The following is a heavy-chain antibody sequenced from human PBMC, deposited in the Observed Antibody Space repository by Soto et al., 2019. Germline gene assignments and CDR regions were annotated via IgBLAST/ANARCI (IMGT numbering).Heavy chain of an antibody. CDR1: SCSIFTTNW. Sequence: QVQLQESGPGLVKPSGTLSLTCAASSCSIFTTNWWSWVRQSPGRGLQWIGDIYHSVSPKYNPSLKSRVSISIDKSKDRFFLNLTSVTAADTAVYYCARKPDVATAKVGGGYVFDVWGQGTMVTVSS. CDR2: IYHSVSP. CDR3: ARKPDVATAKVGGGYVFDV. J-gene: IGHJ3*01. D-gene: IGHD3-16*01. V-gene: IGHV4-4*02.